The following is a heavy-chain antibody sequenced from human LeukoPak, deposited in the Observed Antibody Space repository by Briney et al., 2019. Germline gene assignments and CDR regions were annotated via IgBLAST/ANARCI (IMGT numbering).Heavy chain of an antibody. V-gene: IGHV4-4*08. CDR3: ARDREAAAGPFDY. Sequence: SETLSLTCSVSGGSISGYYWGWIRQTPGKGLEWIGYIFSSGITKFNPSLWNRVTMSVDTSKNQFSLKLSSVTAADTAVYYCARDREAAAGPFDYWGQGTLVTVSS. CDR1: GGSISGYY. CDR2: IFSSGIT. D-gene: IGHD6-13*01. J-gene: IGHJ4*02.